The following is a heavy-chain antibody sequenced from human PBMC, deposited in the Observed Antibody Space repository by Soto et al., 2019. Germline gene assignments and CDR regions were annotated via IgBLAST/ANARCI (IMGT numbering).Heavy chain of an antibody. D-gene: IGHD3-10*01. V-gene: IGHV1-46*03. CDR2: INPSGGST. J-gene: IGHJ4*02. CDR1: GYTFTSYY. CDR3: ARLAMVRGVTEFDY. Sequence: QVQLVQSGAEVKKPGASVKVSCKASGYTFTSYYMHWVRQAPGQGLEWMGIINPSGGSTSYAQKFKGRVTMTRDTSTSTVYVERSSLRSEDTAVYYCARLAMVRGVTEFDYWGQGTLVTVSS.